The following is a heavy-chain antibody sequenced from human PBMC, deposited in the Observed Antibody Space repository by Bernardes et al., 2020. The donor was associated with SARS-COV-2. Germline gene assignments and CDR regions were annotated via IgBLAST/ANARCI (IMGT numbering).Heavy chain of an antibody. CDR3: TRRVVTGTYDTFDM. D-gene: IGHD2-21*02. J-gene: IGHJ3*02. Sequence: ASVKVSCRASGYTFTTYGLSWVRQAPGQGLEWVGWTSADNGNTKNAQRFQGRVTMTTDTSTSTAYLELRSLRSDDTAVYYCTRRVVTGTYDTFDMWGQGTLVTVSS. CDR1: GYTFTTYG. V-gene: IGHV1-18*04. CDR2: TSADNGNT.